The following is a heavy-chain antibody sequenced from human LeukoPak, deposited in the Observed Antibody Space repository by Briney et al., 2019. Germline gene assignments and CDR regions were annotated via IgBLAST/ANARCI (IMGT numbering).Heavy chain of an antibody. CDR2: ISSSSGDI. Sequence: GGSLRLSCEASGSTFSNYKMNWVRQAPGKGLEWVSCISSSSGDIHYADSVKGRFTISRDNAKNSLYLQMDSLRAEDTAVYYCARDDILTGFHPYYHHGLDVWGHGTTVTVSS. CDR1: GSTFSNYK. J-gene: IGHJ6*02. CDR3: ARDDILTGFHPYYHHGLDV. D-gene: IGHD3-9*01. V-gene: IGHV3-21*01.